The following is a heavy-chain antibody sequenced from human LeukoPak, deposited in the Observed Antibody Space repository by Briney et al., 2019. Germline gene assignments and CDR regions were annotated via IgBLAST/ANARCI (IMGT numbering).Heavy chain of an antibody. Sequence: PSGTLSLTCAVSGGSISSSNWWSWVRQPPGKGLEWIGEIYHSGSTNYIPSLKSRVTISVDKSKNQFSLKLSSVIAADTAVYYCARDLIVPVGLTGSGTYSTDYWGQGTLVTVSS. D-gene: IGHD3-10*01. CDR1: GGSISSSNW. V-gene: IGHV4-4*02. CDR2: IYHSGST. CDR3: ARDLIVPVGLTGSGTYSTDY. J-gene: IGHJ4*02.